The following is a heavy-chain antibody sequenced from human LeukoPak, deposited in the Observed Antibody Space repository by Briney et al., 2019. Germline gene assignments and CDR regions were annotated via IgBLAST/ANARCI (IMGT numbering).Heavy chain of an antibody. CDR3: TREHSSTWSFDY. CDR1: GFTFSAYS. V-gene: IGHV3-48*02. J-gene: IGHJ4*02. CDR2: ISGASSVT. D-gene: IGHD6-13*01. Sequence: GGSLRLSCAASGFTFSAYSLNWVRQSPGKWLEWISYISGASSVTYYADSVKGRFTISRDNNKNSLYLQMDSLRDEDTAVYYCTREHSSTWSFDYWGQGTLVIVSS.